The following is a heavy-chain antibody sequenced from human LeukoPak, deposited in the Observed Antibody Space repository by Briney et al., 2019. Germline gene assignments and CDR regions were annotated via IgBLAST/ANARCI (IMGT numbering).Heavy chain of an antibody. V-gene: IGHV3-9*01. CDR3: AKDVGTSWQGPYFDY. CDR2: ISWNGGSM. Sequence: TGGSLRLSCAVSGFTFDNYAMHWVRQAPGKDLEWVSGISWNGGSMGYADSVKGRFTISRDNAKNSLYLQMNSLRAEDTAFYYCAKDVGTSWQGPYFDYWGQGALVTVSS. D-gene: IGHD6-13*01. J-gene: IGHJ4*02. CDR1: GFTFDNYA.